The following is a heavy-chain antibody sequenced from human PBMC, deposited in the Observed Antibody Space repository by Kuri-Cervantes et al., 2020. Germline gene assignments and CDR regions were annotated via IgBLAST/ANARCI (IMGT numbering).Heavy chain of an antibody. D-gene: IGHD6-19*01. CDR1: GGSISSSNW. V-gene: IGHV4-4*02. J-gene: IGHJ5*02. CDR3: ASREYSSGWYANWFDP. Sequence: SETLSLTCAVSGGSISSSNWWSWVRQPPGKGLEWIGEIYHSGSTNYNPSLKSRVTISVDKSKNRFSLKLSSVTAADTAVYYCASREYSSGWYANWFDPWGQGTLVTVSS. CDR2: IYHSGST.